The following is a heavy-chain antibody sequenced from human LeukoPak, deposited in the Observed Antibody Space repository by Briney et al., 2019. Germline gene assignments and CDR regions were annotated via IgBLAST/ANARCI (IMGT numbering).Heavy chain of an antibody. J-gene: IGHJ4*02. Sequence: PGGSLRLSCAASGFTVSSNYMSWVRQAPEKGLEWVSVIYSGGSTYYADSVKGRFTISRDNSKNTLYLQMNSLRGEDAAVYYCARFWELLYYFDYWGQGTLVTVSS. V-gene: IGHV3-66*02. CDR1: GFTVSSNY. D-gene: IGHD1-26*01. CDR3: ARFWELLYYFDY. CDR2: IYSGGST.